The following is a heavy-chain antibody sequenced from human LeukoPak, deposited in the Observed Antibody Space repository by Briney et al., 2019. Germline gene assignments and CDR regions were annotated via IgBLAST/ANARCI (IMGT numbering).Heavy chain of an antibody. D-gene: IGHD3-10*01. J-gene: IGHJ4*02. Sequence: GGSLRLSCAASGFTFSNYWMNWVRQAPGKGLEWVANIKEDGSEKYYVDFVKGRFTISRDNAKNSLYLQIHSLRVEDTAVYYCARDKDSGGSTGSIFDYWGQGTLVTVSS. CDR3: ARDKDSGGSTGSIFDY. V-gene: IGHV3-7*03. CDR1: GFTFSNYW. CDR2: IKEDGSEK.